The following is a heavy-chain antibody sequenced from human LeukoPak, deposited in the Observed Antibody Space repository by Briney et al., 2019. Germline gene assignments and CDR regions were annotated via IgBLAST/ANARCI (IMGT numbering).Heavy chain of an antibody. V-gene: IGHV3-30*18. CDR2: ISYDGSNK. J-gene: IGHJ5*02. Sequence: PARSLTLSCAASGFTFSSYGMHWLRQAPGKGLEWVAVISYDGSNKYYADSVKGRFTISRDNSKNTLYLQMNSLRAEDTAVYYCAKSPLEGSGWYEYWFDPWGQGTLVTVSS. CDR1: GFTFSSYG. D-gene: IGHD6-19*01. CDR3: AKSPLEGSGWYEYWFDP.